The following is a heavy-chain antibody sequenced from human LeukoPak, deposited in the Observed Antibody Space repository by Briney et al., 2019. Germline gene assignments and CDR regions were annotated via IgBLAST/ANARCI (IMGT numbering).Heavy chain of an antibody. V-gene: IGHV4-59*08. Sequence: SETLSLTCTVSGGSISSYYWSWIRQPPGKGLEWIGYIYYSGSTNYNPSLKSRVTISVDTSKNQFSLKLSSVTAADTAVYYCAGFPIAGLPIDYWGQGTLVTVSS. J-gene: IGHJ4*02. CDR1: GGSISSYY. CDR3: AGFPIAGLPIDY. D-gene: IGHD6-13*01. CDR2: IYYSGST.